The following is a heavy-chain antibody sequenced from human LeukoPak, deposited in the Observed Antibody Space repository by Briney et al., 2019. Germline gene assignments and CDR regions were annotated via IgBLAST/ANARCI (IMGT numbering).Heavy chain of an antibody. J-gene: IGHJ4*02. Sequence: GGSLRLSCAASGFAFSSYTMNWVRRAPRKGLEWVSIISRGSSYIHYADSVKGRFTISRDNAKNSLYLQMNSLRAEDTAVYYCARQKYLRGPDVEYFDYWGRGTLVTVSS. D-gene: IGHD5/OR15-5a*01. CDR3: ARQKYLRGPDVEYFDY. V-gene: IGHV3-21*01. CDR1: GFAFSSYT. CDR2: ISRGSSYI.